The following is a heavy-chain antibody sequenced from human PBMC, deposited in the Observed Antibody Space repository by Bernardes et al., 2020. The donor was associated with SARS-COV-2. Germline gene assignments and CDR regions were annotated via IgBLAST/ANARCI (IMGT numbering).Heavy chain of an antibody. D-gene: IGHD3-10*01. CDR3: ARVNYYGSGSYYPPPGY. CDR1: GGSFSGYY. J-gene: IGHJ4*02. Sequence: QTLSLTCAVYGGSFSGYYWSWIRQPPGKGLEWIGEVNHSGSTNYNPSLKSRVTISVDTSKNQFSLKLNSVTAADTAVYYCARVNYYGSGSYYPPPGYWGQGTLVTVSS. CDR2: VNHSGST. V-gene: IGHV4-34*01.